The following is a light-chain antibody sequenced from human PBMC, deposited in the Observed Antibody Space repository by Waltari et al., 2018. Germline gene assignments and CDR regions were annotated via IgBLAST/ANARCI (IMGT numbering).Light chain of an antibody. CDR3: AEYTSTNTVI. CDR2: DVT. CDR1: NSDIGYYNY. J-gene: IGLJ2*01. Sequence: QSALTQPASVSGSPGQSITISCTGTNSDIGYYNYVSWYQQYPGKAPKLMVFDVTWWRAGDSPRFAGSKSGNTASLTISGLQAEDEADYFCAEYTSTNTVICGGGTKVTVL. V-gene: IGLV2-14*01.